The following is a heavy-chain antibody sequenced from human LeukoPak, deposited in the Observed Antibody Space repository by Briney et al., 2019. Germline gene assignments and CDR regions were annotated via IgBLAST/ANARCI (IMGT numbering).Heavy chain of an antibody. Sequence: GESLRLSCAASGFTFSSYAMSWVRQAPGKGLEWVSGINTSGGSTAYADSVKGRFTIPRDNPRNTLYMQMNSLRAEDTALYYCAIMHPYYDGNGYWVQWGQGTLVTVSS. V-gene: IGHV3-23*01. D-gene: IGHD3-22*01. CDR2: INTSGGST. CDR1: GFTFSSYA. J-gene: IGHJ4*02. CDR3: AIMHPYYDGNGYWVQ.